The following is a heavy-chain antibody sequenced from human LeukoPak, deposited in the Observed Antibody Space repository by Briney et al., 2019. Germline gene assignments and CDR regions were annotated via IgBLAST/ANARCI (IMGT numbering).Heavy chain of an antibody. CDR3: ARRIPAYYGMDV. V-gene: IGHV4-61*01. CDR1: GGSLSTSSYY. Sequence: SETLSLTCTVSGGSLSTSSYYWGWIRQPPGKGLEWIGSVYYTGSTNYNPSLKSRLTILVDTSKNQFSLKLRSVTAADTAVYYCARRIPAYYGMDVWGQGTTVTVSS. CDR2: VYYTGST. J-gene: IGHJ6*02.